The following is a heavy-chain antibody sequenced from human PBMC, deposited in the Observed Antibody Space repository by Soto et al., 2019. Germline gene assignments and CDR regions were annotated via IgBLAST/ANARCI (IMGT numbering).Heavy chain of an antibody. CDR2: TYYRSKWYN. V-gene: IGHV6-1*01. CDR3: ARWDSSGYYDYYYGMDV. CDR1: GDSVSSNSAA. Sequence: SPTLSLTCAISGDSVSSNSAAWNWIRQSPSRGLEWLGRTYYRSKWYNDYAVSVKSRITINPDTSKNQFSLQLNSVTPEDTAVYYCARWDSSGYYDYYYGMDVWGQGTTVTVSS. D-gene: IGHD3-22*01. J-gene: IGHJ6*02.